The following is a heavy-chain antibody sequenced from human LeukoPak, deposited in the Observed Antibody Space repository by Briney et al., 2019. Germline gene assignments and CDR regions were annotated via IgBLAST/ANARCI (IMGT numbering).Heavy chain of an antibody. CDR2: INHSGST. Sequence: PSETLSLTCAVYGGSFSGYYWSWIRQPPGKGLEWIGEINHSGSTNYNPSLKSRVTISVDTSKNQFSLKLSSVTAADTAVYYCEFVPAAISRGDPIDYWGQGTLVTVSS. D-gene: IGHD2-2*01. J-gene: IGHJ4*02. CDR3: EFVPAAISRGDPIDY. CDR1: GGSFSGYY. V-gene: IGHV4-34*01.